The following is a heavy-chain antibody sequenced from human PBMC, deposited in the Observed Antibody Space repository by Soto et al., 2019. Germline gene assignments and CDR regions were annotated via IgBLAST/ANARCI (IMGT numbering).Heavy chain of an antibody. D-gene: IGHD6-19*01. CDR3: ARRNIGWYFDY. J-gene: IGHJ4*02. CDR1: GFTFSSYA. CDR2: ISGSGGST. Sequence: EVQLLESGGGLVQPGGSLRLSCAASGFTFSSYAMSWVRQAPGKGLEWVSVISGSGGSTYYADSVKGRFTISRHNSNITLYLQMNSLSAEHTAVYYCARRNIGWYFDYGGEGTLVTFSS. V-gene: IGHV3-23*01.